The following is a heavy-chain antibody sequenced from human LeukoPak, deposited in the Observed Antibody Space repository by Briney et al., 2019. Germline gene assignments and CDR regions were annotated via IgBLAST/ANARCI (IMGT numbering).Heavy chain of an antibody. CDR2: INHSGST. D-gene: IGHD3-10*01. Sequence: PSETLSLTCAVYGGSFSGYYWSWTRQPPGKVLEWIGEINHSGSTNYNPSLKSRVTISVDTSKNQFSLKLSSVTAADTAVYYCARVVGYYYGSGSYNPYYYYYYMDVWGKGTTVTVSS. CDR3: ARVVGYYYGSGSYNPYYYYYYMDV. CDR1: GGSFSGYY. J-gene: IGHJ6*03. V-gene: IGHV4-34*01.